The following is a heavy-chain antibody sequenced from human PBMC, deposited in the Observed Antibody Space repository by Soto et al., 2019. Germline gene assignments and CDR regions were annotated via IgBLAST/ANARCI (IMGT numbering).Heavy chain of an antibody. D-gene: IGHD6-19*01. J-gene: IGHJ4*02. V-gene: IGHV3-33*01. Sequence: GGSLRLSCAASGFTFSSYGMHWVRQAPGKGLEWVAVIWYDGSNKYYADSVKGRFTISRDNSKNTLYLQMNSLRAEDTAVYYCARDYRVAVAAQGYWGQGTLVTVSS. CDR3: ARDYRVAVAAQGY. CDR1: GFTFSSYG. CDR2: IWYDGSNK.